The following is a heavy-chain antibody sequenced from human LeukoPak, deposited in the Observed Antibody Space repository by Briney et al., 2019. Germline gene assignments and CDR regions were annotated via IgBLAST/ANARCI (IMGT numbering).Heavy chain of an antibody. CDR1: GGTFISYA. V-gene: IGHV1-69*13. CDR2: IIPIFGTA. CDR3: ARDLRGRNYYDSSGYSSLVY. J-gene: IGHJ4*02. Sequence: SVKVSCKASGGTFISYAISWVRQAPGQGLEWMGGIIPIFGTANYAQKFQGRATITADESTSTAYMELSSLRSEDTAVYYCARDLRGRNYYDSSGYSSLVYWGQGTLVTVSS. D-gene: IGHD3-22*01.